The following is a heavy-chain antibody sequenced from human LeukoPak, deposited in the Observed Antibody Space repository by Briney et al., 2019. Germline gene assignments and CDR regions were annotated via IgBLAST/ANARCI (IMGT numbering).Heavy chain of an antibody. CDR3: ATATPGYKSNSDAGDI. Sequence: ASVKVSCKVSGYTVRSLPMHWVRQAPGKGLEWMGNFDPKDGETLYAQKFQGRVTMTDDTSTDTAYMELNSLRSDDTAVYYCATATPGYKSNSDAGDIWGQGTMVTVSS. D-gene: IGHD5-18*01. CDR1: GYTVRSLP. J-gene: IGHJ3*02. V-gene: IGHV1-24*01. CDR2: FDPKDGET.